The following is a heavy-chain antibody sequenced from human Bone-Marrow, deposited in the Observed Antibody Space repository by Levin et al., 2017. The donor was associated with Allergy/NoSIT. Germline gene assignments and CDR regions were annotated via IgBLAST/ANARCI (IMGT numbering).Heavy chain of an antibody. CDR3: VREGYGDQGHWYFDL. V-gene: IGHV3-53*01. CDR2: IYSGGST. Sequence: GGSLRLSCAASGFTVSSKDMSWVRQAPGKGLEWVSVIYSGGSTYYADSVKGRFTISRDNSKNTLYLQMNSLRGEDTAVYYCVREGYGDQGHWYFDLWGRGTLVTVSS. CDR1: GFTVSSKD. J-gene: IGHJ2*01. D-gene: IGHD4-17*01.